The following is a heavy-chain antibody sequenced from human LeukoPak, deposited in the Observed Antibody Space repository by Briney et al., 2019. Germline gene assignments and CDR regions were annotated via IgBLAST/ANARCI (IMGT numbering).Heavy chain of an antibody. J-gene: IGHJ4*02. V-gene: IGHV3-53*01. CDR2: AFSDGRA. CDR3: ARGDFDY. CDR1: GITVSTNY. Sequence: GGSLRLSCAASGITVSTNYMSWVRQAPGKGLEWVSIAFSDGRAFYADSVKGRFTISRDSSKNTVFLQMNSLRAEDTAVYYCARGDFDYWGQGTLVTVSS.